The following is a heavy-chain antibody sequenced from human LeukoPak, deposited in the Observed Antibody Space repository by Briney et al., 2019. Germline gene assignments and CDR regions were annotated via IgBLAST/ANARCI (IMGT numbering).Heavy chain of an antibody. D-gene: IGHD2-2*02. J-gene: IGHJ6*03. CDR3: ARGRLYKGLPNYYYMDV. Sequence: GASVKVSCKASGYTFTGYGISWVRQAPGQGLEWMGWISAYNGNTNYAQKLQGRVTMTTDTSTSTAYMELRSLRSDDTAVYYCARGRLYKGLPNYYYMDVWGKGTTVTVSS. CDR2: ISAYNGNT. CDR1: GYTFTGYG. V-gene: IGHV1-18*01.